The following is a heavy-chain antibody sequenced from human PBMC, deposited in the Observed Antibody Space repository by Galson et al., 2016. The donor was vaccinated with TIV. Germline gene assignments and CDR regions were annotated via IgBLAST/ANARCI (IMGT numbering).Heavy chain of an antibody. V-gene: IGHV4-59*01. CDR3: SRDQGAASGY. CDR2: VYEGARS. J-gene: IGHJ4*02. Sequence: ETLSLTCTVSGASISSGYWSWIRQPPGKGLEWIGYVYEGARSNYNPSLKSRATISVDTSKNQFSLKLSSVTAADTAVYYCSRDQGAASGYWVQGTLVTVSS. D-gene: IGHD6-25*01. CDR1: GASISSGY.